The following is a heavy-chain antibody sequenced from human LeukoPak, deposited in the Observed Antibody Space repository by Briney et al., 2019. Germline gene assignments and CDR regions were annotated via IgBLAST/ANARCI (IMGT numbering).Heavy chain of an antibody. CDR3: ARVKFGGADY. CDR2: ISSSSSYT. J-gene: IGHJ4*02. V-gene: IGHV3-11*06. D-gene: IGHD3-16*01. Sequence: GGSLRLSCAASGFTFSNYAMSWIRQAPGKGLEWVSYISSSSSYTNYADSVKGLFTISRDNAKNSLYLQMNSLRAEDTAVYYCARVKFGGADYWGQGTLVTVSS. CDR1: GFTFSNYA.